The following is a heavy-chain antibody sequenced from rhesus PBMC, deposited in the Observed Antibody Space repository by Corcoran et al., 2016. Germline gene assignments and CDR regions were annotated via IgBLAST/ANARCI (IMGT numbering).Heavy chain of an antibody. CDR3: ARVRDEDDYGYPTGYVDY. D-gene: IGHD3-9*01. Sequence: QLQLQESGPGLVKPSETLSATCAVSGGSIRSSDWSWIRQAPGKGLEWIGYIHGGGSPTTYHPSLKSQVTRSEDTSNNKFSMRGSSETAADAAMYYCARVRDEDDYGYPTGYVDYWGQGVLVTVSS. J-gene: IGHJ4*01. CDR2: IHGGGSPT. V-gene: IGHV4-169*01. CDR1: GGSIRSSD.